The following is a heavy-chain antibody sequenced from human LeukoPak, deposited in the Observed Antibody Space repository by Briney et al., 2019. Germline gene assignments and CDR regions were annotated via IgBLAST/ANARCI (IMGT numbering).Heavy chain of an antibody. V-gene: IGHV3-23*01. D-gene: IGHD6-13*01. CDR3: AKDRRAAAGPPYYFDN. Sequence: PGGSLRLSCAASRLTFSDYAMTWVRQAPGKGLQWVPTISGSGGRTYYTDSVKGRFTVSRDNSKNTLYLQMKSLRVEDAAVYYCAKDRRAAAGPPYYFDNWGQGTLVTVSS. CDR2: ISGSGGRT. CDR1: RLTFSDYA. J-gene: IGHJ4*02.